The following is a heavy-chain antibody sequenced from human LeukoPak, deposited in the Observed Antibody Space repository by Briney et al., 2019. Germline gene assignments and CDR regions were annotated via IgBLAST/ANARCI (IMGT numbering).Heavy chain of an antibody. J-gene: IGHJ4*02. V-gene: IGHV3-11*06. Sequence: GGSLRLSCAASGFAFSDYYVSWIRQAPGKGLEWVSYISGTSSYTTYADSVKGRFTISRDNAKNSLYLQMNSLRGEDTAVYYCARLGSIAAAGTPDYWGQGTLVTVSS. CDR3: ARLGSIAAAGTPDY. CDR1: GFAFSDYY. D-gene: IGHD6-13*01. CDR2: ISGTSSYT.